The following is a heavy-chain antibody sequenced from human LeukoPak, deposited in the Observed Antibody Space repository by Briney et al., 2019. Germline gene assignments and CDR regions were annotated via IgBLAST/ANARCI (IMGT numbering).Heavy chain of an antibody. D-gene: IGHD6-19*01. J-gene: IGHJ6*03. V-gene: IGHV1-8*03. CDR2: MNPNSGNT. CDR1: GYTFTSYD. CDR3: ARGSFGGYYLVGWYDVNYYYMDV. Sequence: ASVKVSCKAYGYTFTSYDINWVRQATGQGLEWMGWMNPNSGNTGYAQKFQGRDTITRNTSISTAYMELSSLRSEDTAVYYCARGSFGGYYLVGWYDVNYYYMDVWGKGTTVTVSS.